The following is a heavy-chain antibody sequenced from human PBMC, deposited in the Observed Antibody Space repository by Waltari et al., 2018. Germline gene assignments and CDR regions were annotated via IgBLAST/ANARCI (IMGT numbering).Heavy chain of an antibody. J-gene: IGHJ5*02. Sequence: QVQLQQWGAGLLKPSETLSLTCAVYGGSFSGYYWSWIRQPPGKGLEWIGEINHSGSTNYNPSLKVRVTISVDTSKNQFSLKLSSVTAADTAVYYCARDTTIFGVVIGGWFDPWGQGTLVTVSS. CDR1: GGSFSGYY. D-gene: IGHD3-3*01. CDR2: INHSGST. CDR3: ARDTTIFGVVIGGWFDP. V-gene: IGHV4-34*01.